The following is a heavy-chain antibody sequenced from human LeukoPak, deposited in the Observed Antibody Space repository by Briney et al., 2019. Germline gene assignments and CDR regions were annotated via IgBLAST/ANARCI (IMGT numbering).Heavy chain of an antibody. D-gene: IGHD3-10*01. CDR1: GGSFSGYY. Sequence: SETLSLACAVYGGSFSGYYWSWIRQPPGKGLEWIGEINHSGSTNNNPSLKSRVTISVDTSKNQFSLKLSSVTAADAAVYYCARLGGGYYYYYNMDVWGKGTTVTISS. CDR2: INHSGST. V-gene: IGHV4-34*01. CDR3: ARLGGGYYYYYNMDV. J-gene: IGHJ6*03.